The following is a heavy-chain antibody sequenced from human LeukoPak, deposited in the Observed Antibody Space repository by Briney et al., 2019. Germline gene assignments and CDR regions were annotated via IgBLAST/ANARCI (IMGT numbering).Heavy chain of an antibody. D-gene: IGHD6-13*01. Sequence: GRSLRLSCAASEFTFSAFAMHWVRQAPGKGLEWVAVISFDGTNKYYADSVKGRFTISRDNYKNTLSLQMNSLRADDTAVYYCARDFLVIYNSSWIFGYWGQGTLVTVSS. CDR1: EFTFSAFA. CDR3: ARDFLVIYNSSWIFGY. J-gene: IGHJ4*02. V-gene: IGHV3-30-3*01. CDR2: ISFDGTNK.